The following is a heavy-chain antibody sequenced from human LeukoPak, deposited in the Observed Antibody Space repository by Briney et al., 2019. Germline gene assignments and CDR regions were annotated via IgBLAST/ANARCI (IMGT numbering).Heavy chain of an antibody. D-gene: IGHD6-19*01. CDR3: ARDSSGWYLVYYFDY. V-gene: IGHV3-7*01. CDR1: GFTFSSYW. Sequence: PGGSLRLSCAASGFTFSSYWMSWVRQAPGKGLEWVANIKQDGSEKYYVDSVKGRFTISRDNAKNSLYLQMNSLRAEDTAVYYCARDSSGWYLVYYFDYWGQGTLVTASS. J-gene: IGHJ4*02. CDR2: IKQDGSEK.